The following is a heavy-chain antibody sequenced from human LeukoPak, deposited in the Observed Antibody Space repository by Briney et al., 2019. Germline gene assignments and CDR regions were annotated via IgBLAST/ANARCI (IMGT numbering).Heavy chain of an antibody. V-gene: IGHV5-51*01. D-gene: IGHD2-2*01. Sequence: GESLKISCKGSGYSFTSYWIGWVRQMPGKGLEWMGIIYPGDSDTRYSPSFQGQVTISADKSISTAYLQWSSLKASDTAMYYCARQEGSIVVVPAAYGMDVWGQGTTVTVSS. CDR1: GYSFTSYW. CDR3: ARQEGSIVVVPAAYGMDV. J-gene: IGHJ6*02. CDR2: IYPGDSDT.